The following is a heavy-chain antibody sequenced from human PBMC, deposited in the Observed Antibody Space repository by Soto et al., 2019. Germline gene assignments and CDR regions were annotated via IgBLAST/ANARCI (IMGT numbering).Heavy chain of an antibody. D-gene: IGHD1-26*01. Sequence: PGGSLRLSCAASGFTFNTYAMHWVRQAPGKGLEWVAVIWYDGSNKYYADSVKGRFTISKDNSQNTLYLQMNSLRAEDTAVYYCTRDPYGGSRYYFDSWGQGTLVTVSS. CDR3: TRDPYGGSRYYFDS. CDR2: IWYDGSNK. V-gene: IGHV3-33*08. J-gene: IGHJ4*02. CDR1: GFTFNTYA.